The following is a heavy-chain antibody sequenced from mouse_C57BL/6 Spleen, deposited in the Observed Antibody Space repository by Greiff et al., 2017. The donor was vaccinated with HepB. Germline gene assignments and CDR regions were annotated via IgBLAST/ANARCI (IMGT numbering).Heavy chain of an antibody. J-gene: IGHJ2*01. V-gene: IGHV1-82*01. CDR2: IYPGDGDT. Sequence: VKLMESGPELVKPGASVKISCKASGYAFSSSWMNWVKQRPGKGLEWIGRIYPGDGDTNYNGKFKGKATLTADKSSSTAYMQLSSLTSEDSAVYFCARSGEYYFDYWGQGTTLTVSS. CDR1: GYAFSSSW. CDR3: ARSGEYYFDY. D-gene: IGHD3-1*01.